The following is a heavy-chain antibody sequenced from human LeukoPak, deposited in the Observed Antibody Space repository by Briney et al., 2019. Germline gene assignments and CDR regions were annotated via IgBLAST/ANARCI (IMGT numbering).Heavy chain of an antibody. CDR3: ASTTGQWSLLSIAAAGTKFDY. J-gene: IGHJ4*02. V-gene: IGHV1-24*01. CDR1: GYTLTELS. CDR2: FDPEDGET. Sequence: ASVKVSCKVSGYTLTELSMHWVRQAPGKGLEWMGGFDPEDGETIYAQKFQGRVTMTEDTSTDTAYMELSSLRSEDTAVYYCASTTGQWSLLSIAAAGTKFDYWGQGTLVTVSS. D-gene: IGHD6-13*01.